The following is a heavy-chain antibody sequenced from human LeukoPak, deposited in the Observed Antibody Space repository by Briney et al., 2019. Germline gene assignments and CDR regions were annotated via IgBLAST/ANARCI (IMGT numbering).Heavy chain of an antibody. CDR1: GFTFSSYA. J-gene: IGHJ4*02. CDR2: ISGSGGST. CDR3: AKALAVAGTLDY. D-gene: IGHD6-19*01. V-gene: IGHV3-23*01. Sequence: GGSLRLSCAASGFTFSSYAMSWVRQAPGKGLEWVSAISGSGGSTYYADSVKGRFTISRDNSRNTLYLQMNSLRAEDTAVYYCAKALAVAGTLDYWGQGTLVTVSS.